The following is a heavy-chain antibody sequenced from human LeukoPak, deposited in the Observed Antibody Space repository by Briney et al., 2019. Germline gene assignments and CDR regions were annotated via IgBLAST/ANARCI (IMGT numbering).Heavy chain of an antibody. Sequence: GASVKVSCKASGGTFSSYAISWVRQAPGQGLEWMGRIIPILGIANYAQKFQGRVTITADKSTSTAYMELSSLRSEDTAVYYCAADAFDYGDQYYYYGMDVWGQGTTVTVSS. CDR2: IIPILGIA. CDR1: GGTFSSYA. J-gene: IGHJ6*02. CDR3: AADAFDYGDQYYYYGMDV. D-gene: IGHD4-17*01. V-gene: IGHV1-69*04.